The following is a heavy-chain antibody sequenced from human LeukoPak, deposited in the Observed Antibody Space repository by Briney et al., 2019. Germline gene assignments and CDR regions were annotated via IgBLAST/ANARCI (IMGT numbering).Heavy chain of an antibody. CDR3: ARDVLYSSGWYYYYYYMDV. V-gene: IGHV3-21*01. J-gene: IGHJ6*03. CDR2: ISSSSSYI. CDR1: GFTFSSYS. D-gene: IGHD6-19*01. Sequence: SGGSLRLSCAASGFTFSSYSMNWVRQAPGKGLEWVSSISSSSSYIYYADSVKGRFTISRDNAKNSLYLQMNSLRAEDTAVYYCARDVLYSSGWYYYYYYMDVWGKGTTVTVSS.